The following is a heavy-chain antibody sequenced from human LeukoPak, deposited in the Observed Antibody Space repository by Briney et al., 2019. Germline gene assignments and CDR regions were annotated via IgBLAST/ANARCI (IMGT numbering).Heavy chain of an antibody. J-gene: IGHJ4*02. CDR3: AKVTRVAVAGYFDY. CDR1: GFTFSSYA. CDR2: ISYDGSNK. V-gene: IGHV3-30*04. D-gene: IGHD6-19*01. Sequence: QPGGSLRLSCAASGFTFSSYAMSWVRQAPGKGLEWVAVISYDGSNKYYADSVKGRSTISRDNSKNTLYLQMNSLRAEDTAVYYCAKVTRVAVAGYFDYWGQGTLVTVSS.